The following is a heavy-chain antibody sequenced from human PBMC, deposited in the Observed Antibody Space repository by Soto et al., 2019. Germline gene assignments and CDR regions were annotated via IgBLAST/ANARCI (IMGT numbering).Heavy chain of an antibody. CDR3: AKEGGKGGGYFDY. D-gene: IGHD3-16*01. Sequence: GGSLRLSCAASGFTFSSYAMHWVRQAPGKGLEWVAVISYDGNTYYADSVKGRFTISRDNSKNTLYLQMNSLRAEDTAVYYCAKEGGKGGGYFDYWGQGTLVTVSS. CDR1: GFTFSSYA. CDR2: ISYDGNT. J-gene: IGHJ4*02. V-gene: IGHV3-30*04.